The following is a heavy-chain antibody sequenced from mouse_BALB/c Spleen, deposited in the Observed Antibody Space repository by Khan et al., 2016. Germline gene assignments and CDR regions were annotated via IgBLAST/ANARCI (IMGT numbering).Heavy chain of an antibody. CDR1: GYTFTNYG. CDR3: ARDYDYDGDWYVDV. V-gene: IGHV9-3-1*01. CDR2: INTYTGEP. J-gene: IGHJ1*01. Sequence: QIQLVQSGPELKKPGETVKISCKASGYTFTNYGMNWVKQAPGKGLKWMAWINTYTGEPTYADDFKGRFAFSLETSARTAYLQINNLKNEDTATXSCARDYDYDGDWYVDVWGAGTTVTVSS. D-gene: IGHD2-4*01.